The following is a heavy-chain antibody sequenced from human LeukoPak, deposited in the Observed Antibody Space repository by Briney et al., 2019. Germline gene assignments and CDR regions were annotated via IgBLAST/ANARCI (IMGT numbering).Heavy chain of an antibody. CDR2: IYYSGST. CDR3: ARTGTFHVQFDY. V-gene: IGHV4-59*01. CDR1: GGSINSYY. Sequence: SETLSLTCTVSGGSINSYYWSWIRQPPGKGLEWIGYIYYSGSTNYNPSLKSRVTISVDTSKNQFSLKLSSLTAADTALYYCARTGTFHVQFDYWGQGTLVTVSS. J-gene: IGHJ4*02. D-gene: IGHD1-7*01.